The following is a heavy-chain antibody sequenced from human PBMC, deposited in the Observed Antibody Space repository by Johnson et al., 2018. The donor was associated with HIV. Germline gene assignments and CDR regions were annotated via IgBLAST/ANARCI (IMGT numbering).Heavy chain of an antibody. CDR2: IKQDGSEK. CDR1: GFTVSTKY. CDR3: ARDGGIPTGDAFDV. Sequence: MLLVESGGGLVQPGGSQRLSCAASGFTVSTKYMTWVRQAPGKGLEWVANIKQDGSEKYYADSVKGRFTISRDNSKNTLYLQMNSLRAEDTAVYYCARDGGIPTGDAFDVWSQGTMVTVSS. J-gene: IGHJ3*01. V-gene: IGHV3-7*01. D-gene: IGHD1-26*01.